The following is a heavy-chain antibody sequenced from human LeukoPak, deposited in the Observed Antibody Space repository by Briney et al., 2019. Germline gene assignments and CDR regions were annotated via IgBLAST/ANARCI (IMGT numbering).Heavy chain of an antibody. V-gene: IGHV1-18*04. J-gene: IGHJ3*02. CDR1: GYTFTGYY. CDR3: ASKLGKGAFDI. D-gene: IGHD7-27*01. CDR2: ISAYNGNT. Sequence: ASVKVSCKASGYTFTGYYMHWVRQAPGQGLEWMGWISAYNGNTNYAQKLQGRVTMTTDTSTSTAYMELRSLRSDDTAVYYCASKLGKGAFDIWGQGTMVTVSS.